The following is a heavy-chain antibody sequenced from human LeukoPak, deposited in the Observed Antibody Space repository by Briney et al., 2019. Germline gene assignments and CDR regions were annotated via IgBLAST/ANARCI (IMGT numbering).Heavy chain of an antibody. V-gene: IGHV3-33*01. CDR1: GFTFSSYG. CDR2: KWYDGSNK. D-gene: IGHD3-22*01. J-gene: IGHJ5*02. Sequence: GGSLRLSCAASGFTFSSYGMHWVRQAPGKGLEWVAVKWYDGSNKYYADSVKGRFTISRDNSKNTLYLQMNSLKASDTAMYYCARHGDCTTMSRYWSGWFDPWGQGTLVTVSS. CDR3: ARHGDCTTMSRYWSGWFDP.